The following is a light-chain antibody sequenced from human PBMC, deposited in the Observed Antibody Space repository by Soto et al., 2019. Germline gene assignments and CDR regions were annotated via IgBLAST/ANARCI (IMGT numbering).Light chain of an antibody. J-gene: IGLJ1*01. CDR1: SSDVGGYNY. CDR3: AAWDGSLSGRFV. V-gene: IGLV2-11*01. Sequence: QSALTQPRSVSGSPGQSVTISCTGTSSDVGGYNYVSWYQQHPGKAPKLMIYDVSKRPSGVPDRFSGSKSGNTASLTISGLQAEDEADYFCAAWDGSLSGRFVFGTGTKLTVL. CDR2: DVS.